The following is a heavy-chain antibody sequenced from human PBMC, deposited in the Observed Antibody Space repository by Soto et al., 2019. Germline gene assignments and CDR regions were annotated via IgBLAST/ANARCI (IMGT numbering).Heavy chain of an antibody. V-gene: IGHV3-72*01. J-gene: IGHJ6*02. CDR3: TRAMYSGIPPSSSAMAV. Sequence: EVQLVESGGGLVQPGGSLRLSCAASGFTFSDYYMDWVRQGPGKGLEWVGRTKNKANSYSTEYAAAVKGRFTSSRDVSKTSRYLHMTSLKPEDPAGYYCTRAMYSGIPPSSSAMAVWGPGTRVTVSS. CDR1: GFTFSDYY. CDR2: TKNKANSYST. D-gene: IGHD2-21*01.